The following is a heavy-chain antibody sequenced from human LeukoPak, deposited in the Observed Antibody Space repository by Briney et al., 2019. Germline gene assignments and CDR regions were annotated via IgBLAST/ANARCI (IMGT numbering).Heavy chain of an antibody. Sequence: QSGGSLRLSCAASGFTFSSYGMHWVRQAPGKGLEWVTFIWFDGSDKYYADSVKGRFTISRDNAKNSLYLQMNSLRVEDTAVYYCARGWASSRRKAFDIWGQGTMVTVSS. CDR2: IWFDGSDK. CDR3: ARGWASSRRKAFDI. CDR1: GFTFSSYG. J-gene: IGHJ3*02. V-gene: IGHV3-33*01. D-gene: IGHD3-16*01.